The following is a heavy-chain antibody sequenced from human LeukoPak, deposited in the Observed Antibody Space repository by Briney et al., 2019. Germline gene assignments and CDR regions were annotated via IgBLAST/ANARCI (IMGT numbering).Heavy chain of an antibody. D-gene: IGHD1-26*01. CDR1: GSSISNYY. CDR3: ARLGSYHDF. Sequence: SETLSFTGTVSGSSISNYYWSWLRQTPEKGLEWMVNIHSSGGSSYYPTLKIRLTLSIDTSRNKLSLKLPAVTAADMAVYFCARLGSYHDFWGQGALVTVSS. CDR2: IHSSGGS. V-gene: IGHV4-4*09. J-gene: IGHJ4*02.